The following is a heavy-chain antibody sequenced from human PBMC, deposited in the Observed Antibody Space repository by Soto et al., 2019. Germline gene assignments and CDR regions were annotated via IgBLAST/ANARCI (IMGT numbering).Heavy chain of an antibody. J-gene: IGHJ4*02. V-gene: IGHV4-31*03. CDR1: GGSISSGGYY. CDR3: AEGGASRPFAY. D-gene: IGHD3-16*01. CDR2: IYYSGST. Sequence: PSETLSLTCTVSGGSISSGGYYWSWIRQHPGKGLEWIGYIYYSGSTYYNPSLKSRVTISVDTSKNQFSLKLSSVTAADTAVYYCAEGGASRPFAYWGQGTLVTVPQ.